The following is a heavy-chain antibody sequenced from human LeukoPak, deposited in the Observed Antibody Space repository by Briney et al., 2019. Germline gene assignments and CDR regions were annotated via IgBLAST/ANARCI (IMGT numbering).Heavy chain of an antibody. Sequence: GGSLRLSCAASGFTFSSYGMHWVRQAPGKGLEWVAVISYDGSNKYYADSVKGRFTISRDNSKNTLYLQMNSLRAENTAVYYCARTVQLERPVPLRNYFYMDVWGKGTTVTISS. J-gene: IGHJ6*03. CDR1: GFTFSSYG. CDR2: ISYDGSNK. V-gene: IGHV3-30*03. D-gene: IGHD1-1*01. CDR3: ARTVQLERPVPLRNYFYMDV.